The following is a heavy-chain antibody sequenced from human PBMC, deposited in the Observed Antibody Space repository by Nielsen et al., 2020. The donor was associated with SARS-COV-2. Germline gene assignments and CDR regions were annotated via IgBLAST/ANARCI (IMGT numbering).Heavy chain of an antibody. CDR2: ISSSGSTI. CDR3: ARPVTPKDAFDI. J-gene: IGHJ3*02. CDR1: GFTFSSYE. V-gene: IGHV3-48*03. Sequence: GSLRLSCAASGFTFSSYEMNWVRQAPGKGLEWVSYISSSGSTIYYADSVKGRFTISRDNAKNSLYLQMNSLRAEDTAVYYCARPVTPKDAFDIWGQGTMVTVSS.